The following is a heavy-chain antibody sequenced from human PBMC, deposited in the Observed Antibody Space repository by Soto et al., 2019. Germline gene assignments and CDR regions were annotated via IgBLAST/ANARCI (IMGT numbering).Heavy chain of an antibody. Sequence: QVQLVQSGAEVKKPGASVKISCKTSGYTFTRYTIHWVRQAPGQRLEWMGWINTGRGNTKYSEKLQGSVTITAGTSASTAYMELRSLTSADTSLYYCSRDAYSSGYDSDYWGQGTLVTVSS. V-gene: IGHV1-3*04. CDR2: INTGRGNT. D-gene: IGHD5-18*01. CDR1: GYTFTRYT. J-gene: IGHJ4*02. CDR3: SRDAYSSGYDSDY.